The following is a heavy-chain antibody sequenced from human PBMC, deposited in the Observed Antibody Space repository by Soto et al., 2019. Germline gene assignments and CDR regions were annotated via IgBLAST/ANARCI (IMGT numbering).Heavy chain of an antibody. V-gene: IGHV3-53*04. CDR1: GLPVSSNY. Sequence: EVQRVESGGGLVQPGGSLRLSCAASGLPVSSNYMTWVRQAPGKGLEWVSVLHSGGDTYYANSVKGRFTISRHDSTNTLFLQMNSLTPEDTAVYYCARDVPYYYASRMDVWGQGTTVTVSS. D-gene: IGHD3-10*01. J-gene: IGHJ6*02. CDR3: ARDVPYYYASRMDV. CDR2: LHSGGDT.